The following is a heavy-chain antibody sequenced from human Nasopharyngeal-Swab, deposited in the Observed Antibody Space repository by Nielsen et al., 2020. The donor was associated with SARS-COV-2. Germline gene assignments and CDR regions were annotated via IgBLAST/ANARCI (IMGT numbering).Heavy chain of an antibody. CDR2: ISYDGSNK. CDR3: ARALWGSYYYGMDV. V-gene: IGHV3-30*04. Sequence: GESLKISCAASGFTFSSYAMHWVRQAPGKGLEWVAVISYDGSNKYSADSVKGRFTISRDNSKNTLYLQMNSLRAEDTAVYYCARALWGSYYYGMDVWGQGTTVTVSS. D-gene: IGHD7-27*01. J-gene: IGHJ6*02. CDR1: GFTFSSYA.